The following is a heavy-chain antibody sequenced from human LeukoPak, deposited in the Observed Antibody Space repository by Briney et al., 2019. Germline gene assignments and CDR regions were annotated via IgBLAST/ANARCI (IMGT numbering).Heavy chain of an antibody. J-gene: IGHJ4*02. Sequence: GGSLRLSCAASGFTFRNYAMSWVRQAPGKGLEWVSFISGNNAYTFYADSVEGRFTISRDNSEKMLYLQMNSLRAEDTAIYYCAKGNNFYDSSGHYDFRGQGALVTVSS. D-gene: IGHD3-22*01. CDR3: AKGNNFYDSSGHYDF. CDR1: GFTFRNYA. V-gene: IGHV3-23*01. CDR2: ISGNNAYT.